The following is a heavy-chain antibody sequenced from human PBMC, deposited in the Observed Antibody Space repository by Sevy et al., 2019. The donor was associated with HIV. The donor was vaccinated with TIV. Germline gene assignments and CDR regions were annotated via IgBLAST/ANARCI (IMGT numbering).Heavy chain of an antibody. D-gene: IGHD4-17*01. V-gene: IGHV3-30-3*01. CDR1: GFTFSAFS. J-gene: IGHJ4*02. CDR3: ARGVTTVTPFDY. CDR2: ISYDGSND. Sequence: GGSLRLSCAASGFTFSAFSMHWVRQAPGKGLEWVATISYDGSNDHYADSVKGRFTISRDNSKSSLYLQMNSLRAGDTAVYYCARGVTTVTPFDYWGQGTLVTVSS.